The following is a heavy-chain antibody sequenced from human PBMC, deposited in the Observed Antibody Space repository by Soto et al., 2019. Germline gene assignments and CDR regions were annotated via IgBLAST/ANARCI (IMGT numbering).Heavy chain of an antibody. J-gene: IGHJ4*02. CDR2: IIPMFGTS. Sequence: SVKVSCKASGGTFSGYAISWVRQAPGQGLEWMGEIIPMFGTSNYAQKFQGRVTITADESTSTAYMELSSLRSEDTAVYYCARGSCSSTSCYKEYYFDLWGQGTLVTVSS. CDR1: GGTFSGYA. D-gene: IGHD2-2*02. V-gene: IGHV1-69*13. CDR3: ARGSCSSTSCYKEYYFDL.